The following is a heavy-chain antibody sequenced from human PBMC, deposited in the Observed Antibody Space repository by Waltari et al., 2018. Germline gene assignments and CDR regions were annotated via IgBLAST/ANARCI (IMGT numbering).Heavy chain of an antibody. CDR1: GFTFSSYG. CDR2: IRYDGSNK. CDR3: ATDRGVVVVAATAYYFDY. D-gene: IGHD2-15*01. J-gene: IGHJ4*02. V-gene: IGHV3-30*02. Sequence: QVQLVESGGGVVQPGGSLRLSCAASGFTFSSYGMHWFRQAPGKGLEWVAFIRYDGSNKYYADSVKGRFTISRDNSKNTLYLQMNSLRAEDTAVYYCATDRGVVVVAATAYYFDYWGQGTLVTVSS.